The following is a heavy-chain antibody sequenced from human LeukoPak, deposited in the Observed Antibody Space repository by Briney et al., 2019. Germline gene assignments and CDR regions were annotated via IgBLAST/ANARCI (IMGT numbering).Heavy chain of an antibody. CDR3: ARGGSYLSAFDI. CDR1: GFTFSTYG. V-gene: IGHV3-23*01. J-gene: IGHJ3*02. CDR2: ISGSGSTT. D-gene: IGHD1-26*01. Sequence: GGSLRLSCSASGFTFSTYGMSWVRQAPGKGLEWVISISGSGSTTFYADSVKGRFTISRDNSKNTLYLQMNSLRAEDTAVYYCARGGSYLSAFDIWGQGTMVTVSS.